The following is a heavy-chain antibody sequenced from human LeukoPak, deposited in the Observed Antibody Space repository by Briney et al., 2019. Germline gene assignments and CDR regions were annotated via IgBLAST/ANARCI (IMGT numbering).Heavy chain of an antibody. D-gene: IGHD5-18*01. J-gene: IGHJ3*02. CDR1: GFTFSSYS. V-gene: IGHV3-48*01. CDR3: ARPWIQLWNDAFDI. CDR2: ISSSSSTT. Sequence: PGGSLRLSCAASGFTFSSYSMNWVRQAPGKGLEWVSYISSSSSTTYYADSVKGRFTISRDNAKNSLFLQMNSLRAEDTAVYYCARPWIQLWNDAFDIWGQGTMVTVFS.